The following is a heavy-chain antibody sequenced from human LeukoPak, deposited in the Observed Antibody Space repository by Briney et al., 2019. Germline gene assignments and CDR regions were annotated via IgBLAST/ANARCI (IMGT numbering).Heavy chain of an antibody. D-gene: IGHD3-16*01. J-gene: IGHJ4*02. Sequence: TGGSLRLSCAASGFTFSHYIMSWVRQAPGKRLEWVSSISGDTSDTDYADSVKGRFTISRDNSKNAVYLQMNSLKAEDTAVYYCAKESYGWYFDYWGQGNPVTVSS. CDR2: ISGDTSDT. CDR1: GFTFSHYI. V-gene: IGHV3-23*01. CDR3: AKESYGWYFDY.